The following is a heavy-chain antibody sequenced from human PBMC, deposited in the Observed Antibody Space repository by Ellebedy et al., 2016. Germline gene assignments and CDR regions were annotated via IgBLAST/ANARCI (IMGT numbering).Heavy chain of an antibody. CDR1: GFSFSSYA. J-gene: IGHJ4*02. D-gene: IGHD4-17*01. CDR2: ISGSGGTT. CDR3: AKDRDDDGDYVFDS. V-gene: IGHV3-23*01. Sequence: GESLKISXAASGFSFSSYAMSWVRQAPGKGLEWVSAISGSGGTTYYADSVKGRFTISRDNPKNTLYLQMNSLRAEDTAVYYCAKDRDDDGDYVFDSWGQGTLVTVSS.